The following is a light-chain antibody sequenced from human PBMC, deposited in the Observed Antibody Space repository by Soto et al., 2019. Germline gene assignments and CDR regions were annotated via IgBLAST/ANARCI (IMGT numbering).Light chain of an antibody. CDR2: KAS. V-gene: IGKV1-5*03. Sequence: DIKMKLSPATLSVSIGDRVTITCRASQSISSWLAWYQQKPGRAPNLLIYKASSLESGVPSRFSGSGSGTEFTLTISSLQPEDSATYYCLQHKTFPRTFGQGTKVDIK. J-gene: IGKJ1*01. CDR3: LQHKTFPRT. CDR1: QSISSW.